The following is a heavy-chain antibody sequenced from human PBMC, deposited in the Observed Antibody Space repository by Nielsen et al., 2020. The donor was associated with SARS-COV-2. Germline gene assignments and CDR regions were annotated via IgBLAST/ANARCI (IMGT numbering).Heavy chain of an antibody. V-gene: IGHV4-39*02. CDR3: ARGDIAVVPAAMFRGDDAFDI. CDR2: IYYSGSV. J-gene: IGHJ3*02. Sequence: SETLSPTCTVSGGFLSSRNYYWAWIRQPPGKGLEWIGTIYYSGSVSYNPSLRSRVTISVDTSKKHFSLKLTSVTAADTAVYFCARGDIAVVPAAMFRGDDAFDIWGQGTMVRVSS. CDR1: GGFLSSRNYY. D-gene: IGHD2-2*01.